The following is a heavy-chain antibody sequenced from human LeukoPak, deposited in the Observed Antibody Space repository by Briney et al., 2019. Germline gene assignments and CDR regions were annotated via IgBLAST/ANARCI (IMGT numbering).Heavy chain of an antibody. CDR1: GFTFRSYS. J-gene: IGHJ3*02. CDR2: ISSTSSTI. D-gene: IGHD3-22*01. Sequence: PGGSLSLSCAASGFTFRSYSMHWVRQAPGKGLEWVSYISSTSSTIYYADSVKDRFTISRDNAKNSLYLQMNSLRDEDTAVYYCARAAPYYYDSSGYSAFDSWGQGTMVTVSA. CDR3: ARAAPYYYDSSGYSAFDS. V-gene: IGHV3-48*02.